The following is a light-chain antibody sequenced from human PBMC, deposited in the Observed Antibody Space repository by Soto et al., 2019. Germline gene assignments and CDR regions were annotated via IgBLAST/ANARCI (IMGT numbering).Light chain of an antibody. V-gene: IGLV3-21*02. CDR2: DDT. Sequence: SYELTQPPSVSVAPGQTARITCGGNNIGAYSVYWYQQKPGQAPVLVVYDDTNRPSGIPGRFSGSNSGNTATLTISSVEAGDEAAYYCQVWDSDSDPSYVFGXXTXLTVL. CDR3: QVWDSDSDPSYV. CDR1: NIGAYS. J-gene: IGLJ7*01.